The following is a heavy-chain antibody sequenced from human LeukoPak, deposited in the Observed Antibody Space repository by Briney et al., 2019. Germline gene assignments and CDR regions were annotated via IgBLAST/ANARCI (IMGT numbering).Heavy chain of an antibody. Sequence: GSLRLSCAASGFTFSNAWMSWVRQPPGKGLEWIGEINHSGSTNYNPSLKSRVTISVDTSKNQFSLRLSSVTAADTAVYFCATGRALFYWGQGTLVTVSS. CDR3: ATGRALFY. J-gene: IGHJ4*02. V-gene: IGHV4-34*01. CDR2: INHSGST. CDR1: GFTFSNAW.